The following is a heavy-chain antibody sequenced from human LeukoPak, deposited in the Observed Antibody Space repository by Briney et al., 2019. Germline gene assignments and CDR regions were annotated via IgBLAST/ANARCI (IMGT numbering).Heavy chain of an antibody. CDR2: IYTSGST. J-gene: IGHJ4*02. D-gene: IGHD3-10*01. V-gene: IGHV4-4*07. Sequence: SETLSLTCTVSGGSISSYYWSWIRQPAGKGLEWIGRIYTSGSTNYNPSLKSRVTMSVDTSKNQFSLKLSSVTAADTAVYYCARGSYYYGSGSYYYDYWGQGTLVTVSS. CDR3: ARGSYYYGSGSYYYDY. CDR1: GGSISSYY.